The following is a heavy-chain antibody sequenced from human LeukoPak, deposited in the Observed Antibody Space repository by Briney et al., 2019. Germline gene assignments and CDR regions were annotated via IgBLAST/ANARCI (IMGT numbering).Heavy chain of an antibody. Sequence: GGSLRLSCAGTGFTFSRHWMHWVRQAPGKGLVWVSGIHADGSGTDYADFVKGRFTISRDNAKNMLCLDMNSLRADDTAVYYCARDRPNNWFDPWGQGTLVTVSS. V-gene: IGHV3-74*01. J-gene: IGHJ5*02. CDR2: IHADGSGT. CDR3: ARDRPNNWFDP. CDR1: GFTFSRHW.